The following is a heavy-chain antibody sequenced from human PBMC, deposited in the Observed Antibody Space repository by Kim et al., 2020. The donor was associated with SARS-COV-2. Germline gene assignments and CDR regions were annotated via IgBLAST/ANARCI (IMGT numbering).Heavy chain of an antibody. CDR2: IYYSGST. J-gene: IGHJ2*01. D-gene: IGHD4-17*01. V-gene: IGHV4-39*01. CDR3: ARLPYGDYGNWYFDL. Sequence: SETLSLTCTVSGGSISSSSYYWGWIRQPPGKGLEWIGSIYYSGSTYYNPSLKSRVTISVDTSKNQFSLKLSSVTAADTAVYYCARLPYGDYGNWYFDLWGRGTRVTVSS. CDR1: GGSISSSSYY.